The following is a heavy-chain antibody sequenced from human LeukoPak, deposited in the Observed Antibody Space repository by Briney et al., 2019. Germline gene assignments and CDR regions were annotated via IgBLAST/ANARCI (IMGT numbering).Heavy chain of an antibody. V-gene: IGHV1-2*02. J-gene: IGHJ4*02. CDR2: INPNSGGT. D-gene: IGHD3-22*01. CDR1: GYTFTCYY. CDR3: ARKKTYYYDSSGYSLGY. Sequence: ASVKVSCKASGYTFTCYYMHWVRQAPGQGLEWMGWINPNSGGTNYAQKFQGRVTMTRDTSISTAYMELSRLRSDDTAVYYCARKKTYYYDSSGYSLGYWGQGTLVTVSS.